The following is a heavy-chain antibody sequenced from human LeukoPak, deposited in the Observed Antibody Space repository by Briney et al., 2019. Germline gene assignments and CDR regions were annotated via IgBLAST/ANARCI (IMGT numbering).Heavy chain of an antibody. CDR2: INPNSGAT. V-gene: IGHV1-2*02. CDR3: ARSGISTIPNFDY. Sequence: ASVKVFCKASGYTFTGYYIHWVRQAPGQGLEWMGWINPNSGATNNAQKFQGRVTVSRDTSISTAYMEVSKLRSDDTAVYYCARSGISTIPNFDYWGRGTLVTVSS. J-gene: IGHJ4*02. CDR1: GYTFTGYY. D-gene: IGHD3-3*01.